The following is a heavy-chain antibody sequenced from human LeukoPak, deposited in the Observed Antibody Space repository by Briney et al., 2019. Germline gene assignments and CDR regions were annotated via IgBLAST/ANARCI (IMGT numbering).Heavy chain of an antibody. D-gene: IGHD2-2*02. V-gene: IGHV1-18*01. CDR3: ARDYCSSTSCYNFVDY. CDR1: GYTFTSYG. J-gene: IGHJ4*02. CDR2: ISAYNGNT. Sequence: GASVKVSCKASGYTFTSYGISWVRQAPGKGGEGMGWISAYNGNTNYAQKLQGTVTMTTDTSTSTAYMELRSLRSDDTAVYYCARDYCSSTSCYNFVDYWGQGTLVTVSS.